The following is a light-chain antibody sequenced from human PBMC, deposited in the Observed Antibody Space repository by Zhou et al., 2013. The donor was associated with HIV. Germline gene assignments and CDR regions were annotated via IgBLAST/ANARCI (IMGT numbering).Light chain of an antibody. V-gene: IGKV3-20*01. J-gene: IGKJ4*01. Sequence: IVLTQSPGTLSLSPGERATLSCRASQSLNNNYLAWYQHKPGQAPRLLIYGTSTRATGIPDRFSGSGSGTDFTLTISRLEPEDFAVYYCQQSTSTALTFGGGTKVEIK. CDR2: GTS. CDR1: QSLNNNY. CDR3: QQSTSTALT.